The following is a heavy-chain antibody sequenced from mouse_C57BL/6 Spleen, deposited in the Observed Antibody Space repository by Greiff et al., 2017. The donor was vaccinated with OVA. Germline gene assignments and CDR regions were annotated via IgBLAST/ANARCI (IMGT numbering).Heavy chain of an antibody. Sequence: VQLQQPGAELVKPGASVKLSCKASGYTFTSYWMHWVKQRPGQGLEWIGMIHPNSGSTNYNEKFKSKATLTVDKSSSTAYMQLSSLTSEDSAVYYCACYYYGSSYVENYYAMDYWGQGTSVTVSS. J-gene: IGHJ4*01. D-gene: IGHD1-1*01. V-gene: IGHV1-64*01. CDR1: GYTFTSYW. CDR3: ACYYYGSSYVENYYAMDY. CDR2: IHPNSGST.